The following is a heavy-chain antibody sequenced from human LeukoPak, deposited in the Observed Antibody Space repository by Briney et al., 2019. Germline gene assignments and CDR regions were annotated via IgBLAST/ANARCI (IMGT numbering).Heavy chain of an antibody. CDR1: GFTFSNYW. Sequence: PGGSLRLSCAASGFTFSNYWMNWVRQVPGKGLEWVANIKHDGSEKYYVDSMKGRFTISRDNAKNSLYLQMNSLRAEDTAVYYCAKGWFGESPVWFDPWGQGTLVTVSS. CDR2: IKHDGSEK. D-gene: IGHD3-10*01. J-gene: IGHJ5*02. V-gene: IGHV3-7*01. CDR3: AKGWFGESPVWFDP.